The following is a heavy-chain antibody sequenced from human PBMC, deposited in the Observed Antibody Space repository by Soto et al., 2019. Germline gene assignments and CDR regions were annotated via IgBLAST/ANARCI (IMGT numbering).Heavy chain of an antibody. D-gene: IGHD6-13*01. CDR1: GGSISSYY. Sequence: QVQLQESGPGLVKPSETLSLTCTVSGGSISSYYWSWIRQPPGKGLEWIGYIYYSGSTNYNPSLKSRVTISVDTSKNQFSLKLSSVTAADTAVYYCAVGSSWYSFDYWGQGTLVTVSS. V-gene: IGHV4-59*01. CDR2: IYYSGST. J-gene: IGHJ4*02. CDR3: AVGSSWYSFDY.